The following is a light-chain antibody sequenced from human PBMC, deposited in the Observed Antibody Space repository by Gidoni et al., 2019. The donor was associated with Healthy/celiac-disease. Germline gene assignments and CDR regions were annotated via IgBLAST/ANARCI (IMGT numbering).Light chain of an antibody. CDR2: AAS. Sequence: DIQMTQSPSSLSASVGDRVTITCRASQSMSSYLNWYQQKPGKAPKPLIYAASSWHSGVPSRFSGSGSGTDCTRTISSLQPEDFATYYCQQSYSTPRTFGQGTKVEIK. CDR1: QSMSSY. J-gene: IGKJ1*01. V-gene: IGKV1-39*01. CDR3: QQSYSTPRT.